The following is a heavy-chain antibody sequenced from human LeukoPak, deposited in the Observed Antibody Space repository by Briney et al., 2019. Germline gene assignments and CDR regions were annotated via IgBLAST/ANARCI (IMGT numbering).Heavy chain of an antibody. D-gene: IGHD2-15*01. CDR1: GFTFSSSA. Sequence: GGSLRLSCAASGFTFSSSAMSWVRQAPGKGLEWVSAISNNGGYTYYADSVQGRFTISRGNSKSTLCLQMNSLRVEDTAVYYCAKQLGYCSDGSCYFPYWGQGTLVTVSS. CDR3: AKQLGYCSDGSCYFPY. CDR2: ISNNGGYT. V-gene: IGHV3-23*01. J-gene: IGHJ4*02.